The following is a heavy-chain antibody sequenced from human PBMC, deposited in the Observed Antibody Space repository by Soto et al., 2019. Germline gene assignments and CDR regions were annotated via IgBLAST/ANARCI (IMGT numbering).Heavy chain of an antibody. D-gene: IGHD2-15*01. J-gene: IGHJ4*02. CDR3: AREDGGGPFDF. CDR2: ISGHGGDI. V-gene: IGHV3-23*01. CDR1: GFIFSSYA. Sequence: EVQLLEFGGGLVRPGGSLRLSCAASGFIFSSYAMHWVRQAPGKGLEWVSGISGHGGDIYYADSVKSRFTISRDTATSTLYLQMDSLRADDTAVYYCAREDGGGPFDFWGQGTLVTVSS.